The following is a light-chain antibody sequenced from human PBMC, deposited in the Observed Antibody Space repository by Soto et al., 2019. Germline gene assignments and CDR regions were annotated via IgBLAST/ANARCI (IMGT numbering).Light chain of an antibody. V-gene: IGLV2-8*01. Sequence: QSALTQPPSASGSPGQSVTISCTGTSSDVGGYDYVSWHQQHPGKAPKVIIYEVSKRPSGVPDRFSGSKSGNTASLTVSGLQAEDEADYYCCSYTGASTYVFGTGTKLTVL. CDR3: CSYTGASTYV. CDR1: SSDVGGYDY. J-gene: IGLJ1*01. CDR2: EVS.